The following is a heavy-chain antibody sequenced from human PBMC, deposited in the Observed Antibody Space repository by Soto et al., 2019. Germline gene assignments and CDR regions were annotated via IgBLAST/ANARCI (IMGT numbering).Heavy chain of an antibody. CDR3: ARDPSGYYSWWFDP. CDR1: GYTFTSYA. D-gene: IGHD3-3*01. J-gene: IGHJ5*02. Sequence: VASVKVSCKASGYTFTSYAMHWVRQAPGQRLEWMGWINAGNGNTKYSQKFQGRVTITRDTSASTAYMELSSLRSEDTAVYYCARDPSGYYSWWFDPWGQGTLVTVSS. CDR2: INAGNGNT. V-gene: IGHV1-3*01.